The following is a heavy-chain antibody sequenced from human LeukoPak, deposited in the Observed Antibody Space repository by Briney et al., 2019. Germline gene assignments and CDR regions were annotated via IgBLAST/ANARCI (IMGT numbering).Heavy chain of an antibody. CDR3: VTHYKWDLLDHAFDF. Sequence: GRSLRLSCAVSGIPFKKYGMHWVRQAPGKGLEWVATIWHDGSPTMYADSAKGRFTISRDDSKNMLYLQMNSLRAEDTAEYYCVTHYKWDLLDHAFDFWGQGTRVTVSS. CDR2: IWHDGSPT. V-gene: IGHV3-33*01. J-gene: IGHJ3*01. CDR1: GIPFKKYG. D-gene: IGHD1-26*01.